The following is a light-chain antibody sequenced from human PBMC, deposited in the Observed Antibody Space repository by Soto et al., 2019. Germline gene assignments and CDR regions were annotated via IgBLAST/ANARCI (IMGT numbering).Light chain of an antibody. J-gene: IGKJ4*01. CDR2: AAS. V-gene: IGKV3-20*01. Sequence: DIVLTQSPDTLSLSPGESATLSCRASQILSGNYLAWYQQKLGQSPRLLIYAASTRATRVPDRFSGSGSETDFTLTSSRLEHEDFSVYYCQHYVSSPLTFGGGTKVEIK. CDR1: QILSGNY. CDR3: QHYVSSPLT.